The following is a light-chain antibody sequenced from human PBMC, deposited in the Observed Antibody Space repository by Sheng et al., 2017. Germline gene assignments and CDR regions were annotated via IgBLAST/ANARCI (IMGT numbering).Light chain of an antibody. V-gene: IGKV3-20*01. CDR1: QRLYDNY. CDR3: QHFGASPGYT. CDR2: AGS. Sequence: ETVLTQIPGTLSLSLGERATLSCRASQRLYDNYVAWYQQKPGQAPRLLIYAGSVRASGIPDRFSGRGSGTDYTLTISRLEPEDFALYYCQHFGASPGYTFGQGLGWRSN. J-gene: IGKJ2*01.